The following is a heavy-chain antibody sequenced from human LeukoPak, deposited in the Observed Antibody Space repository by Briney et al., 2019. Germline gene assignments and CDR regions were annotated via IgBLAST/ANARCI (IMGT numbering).Heavy chain of an antibody. D-gene: IGHD6-13*01. Sequence: PGGSLRLSCAASGFTFSSYGMHWVRQAPGKGLEWVAFIRYDGSNKYYADSVKGRFTIYRDNSKNTLYLQMNSLRAEDTAVYYCARDPGGLSWSENKRGGHFDYWGQGTLVTVCS. CDR1: GFTFSSYG. V-gene: IGHV3-30*02. CDR2: IRYDGSNK. CDR3: ARDPGGLSWSENKRGGHFDY. J-gene: IGHJ4*02.